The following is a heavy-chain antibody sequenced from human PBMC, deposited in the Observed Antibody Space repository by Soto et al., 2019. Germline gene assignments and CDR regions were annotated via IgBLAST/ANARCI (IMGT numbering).Heavy chain of an antibody. CDR2: IYYSGST. V-gene: IGHV4-59*12. CDR1: GGSISSYY. D-gene: IGHD2-21*02. CDR3: ARDSCGGGCYSRFVDAFDI. Sequence: LSLTCTVSGGSISSYYWSWIRQPPGKGLEWIGYIYYSGSTYYNPSHKSRVTISVDTSKNQFSLKLSSVTAADTAVYYCARDSCGGGCYSRFVDAFDIWGQGTMVTV. J-gene: IGHJ3*02.